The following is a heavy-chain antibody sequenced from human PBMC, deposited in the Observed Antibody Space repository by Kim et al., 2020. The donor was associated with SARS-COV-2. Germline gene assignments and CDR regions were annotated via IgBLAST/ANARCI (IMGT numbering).Heavy chain of an antibody. V-gene: IGHV3-33*06. CDR1: GFTFSSYG. CDR2: IWYDGSNK. Sequence: GGSLRLSCAASGFTFSSYGMHWVRQAPGKGLEWVAVIWYDGSNKYYADSVKGRFTISRDNSKNTLYLQMNSLGAEDTAVYYCAKGDYEYYYYGMDVWGQG. D-gene: IGHD4-17*01. J-gene: IGHJ6*02. CDR3: AKGDYEYYYYGMDV.